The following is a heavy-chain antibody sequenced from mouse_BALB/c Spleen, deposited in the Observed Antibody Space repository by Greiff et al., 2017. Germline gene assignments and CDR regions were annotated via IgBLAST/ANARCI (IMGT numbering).Heavy chain of an antibody. Sequence: QVQLQQPGAELVKPGASVKLSCKASGYTFTSYWMHWVKQRPGQGLEWIGEINPSNGRTNYNEKFKSKATLTVDKSSSTAYMQLSSLTSEDSAVYYCARYDYDWAMDYWGQGTSVTVSS. J-gene: IGHJ4*01. CDR1: GYTFTSYW. V-gene: IGHV1S81*02. D-gene: IGHD2-4*01. CDR2: INPSNGRT. CDR3: ARYDYDWAMDY.